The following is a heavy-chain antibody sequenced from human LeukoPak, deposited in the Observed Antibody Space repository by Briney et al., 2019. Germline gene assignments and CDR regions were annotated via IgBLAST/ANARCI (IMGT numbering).Heavy chain of an antibody. V-gene: IGHV4-38-2*01. D-gene: IGHD4-17*01. CDR1: GYSIRSGDY. CDR3: ARNRSVTTTPGFDH. CDR2: IYHSGST. J-gene: IGHJ4*02. Sequence: SETLSLTCAVSGYSIRSGDYWGWIRQSPGKGLEWIGSIYHSGSTHYDPSLKSGVTISVDTSKNQFSLMLSSVTAADTAVYYCARNRSVTTTPGFDHWGQGTLVTVSS.